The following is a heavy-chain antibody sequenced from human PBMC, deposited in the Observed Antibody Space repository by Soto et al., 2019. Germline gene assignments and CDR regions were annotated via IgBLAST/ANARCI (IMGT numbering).Heavy chain of an antibody. D-gene: IGHD3-16*02. J-gene: IGHJ5*02. CDR1: GGTFSSYA. CDR2: IIPIFGTA. CDR3: AKTPLGFIVLVNWFDP. V-gene: IGHV1-69*13. Sequence: GASVKVSCKASGGTFSSYAISWVRQAPGQGLEWMGGIIPIFGTANYAQKFQGRVTITADESTSTAYMELNSLRAEDTAVYYCAKTPLGFIVLVNWFDPWGQGTLVTVSS.